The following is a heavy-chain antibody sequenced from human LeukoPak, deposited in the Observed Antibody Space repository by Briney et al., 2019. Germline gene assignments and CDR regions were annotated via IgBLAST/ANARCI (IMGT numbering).Heavy chain of an antibody. CDR2: IYYSGST. Sequence: SETLSLTCTVSGGSISSSSYYWSWIRQPPGKGLEWIWLIYYSGSTNYNPSLKSRVTISVDTSKNQFSLKLSSVTAADTAVYYCARSSEGRYYYDSSGYSYYYYYMDVWGKGTTVTISS. CDR3: ARSSEGRYYYDSSGYSYYYYYMDV. V-gene: IGHV4-61*01. D-gene: IGHD3-22*01. J-gene: IGHJ6*03. CDR1: GGSISSSSYY.